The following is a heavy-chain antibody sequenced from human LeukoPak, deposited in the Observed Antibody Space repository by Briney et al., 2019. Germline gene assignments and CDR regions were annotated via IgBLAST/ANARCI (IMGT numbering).Heavy chain of an antibody. V-gene: IGHV3-21*01. D-gene: IGHD1-7*01. Sequence: GGSLRLSCATSGFTFGYYEMNWVRQAPGKGLEWVSIISRASESIFYADSVKGRFTISRDNAKNSLYLQMNGLRAEDTAAYYCMRGATDTTRWFDPWGQGTLVTVSS. J-gene: IGHJ5*02. CDR3: MRGATDTTRWFDP. CDR1: GFTFGYYE. CDR2: ISRASESI.